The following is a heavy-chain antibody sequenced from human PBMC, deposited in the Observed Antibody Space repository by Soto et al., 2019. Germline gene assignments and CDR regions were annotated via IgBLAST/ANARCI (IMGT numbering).Heavy chain of an antibody. Sequence: QVQLVQSGAEVKKPGASVKVSCKASGYTFTSYDINWVRQATGQGLEWMGWMNPNSGNTGYAQKYQGRVTMTRNTAISTAYMELSRLRSEDTAVYYCARGSTTVTTVYYYCGMDVWGQGTTVTVSS. CDR1: GYTFTSYD. CDR3: ARGSTTVTTVYYYCGMDV. V-gene: IGHV1-8*01. J-gene: IGHJ6*02. D-gene: IGHD4-4*01. CDR2: MNPNSGNT.